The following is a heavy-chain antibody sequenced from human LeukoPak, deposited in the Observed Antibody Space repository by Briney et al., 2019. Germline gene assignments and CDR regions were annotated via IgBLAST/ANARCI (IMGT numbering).Heavy chain of an antibody. CDR3: ARQITFGGVEFDP. CDR1: GYTFTTYW. D-gene: IGHD3-16*01. J-gene: IGHJ5*02. Sequence: GESLKISCKGSGYTFTTYWIGWVRQMPGKGLEWMGIIYPDDSDARYGPSFQGQVTISVDNSISTAYLQWSSLKASDTAMYYCARQITFGGVEFDPWGQGTLVTVSS. CDR2: IYPDDSDA. V-gene: IGHV5-51*01.